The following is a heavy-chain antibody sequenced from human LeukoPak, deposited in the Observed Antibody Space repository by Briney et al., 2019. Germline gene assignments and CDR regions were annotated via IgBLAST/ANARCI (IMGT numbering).Heavy chain of an antibody. V-gene: IGHV3-23*01. CDR3: AKVSLVVAATPAWFDP. D-gene: IGHD2-15*01. CDR1: GFTFSSYA. CDR2: ISGSGGST. Sequence: PGGSLRLSCAASGFTFSSYAMSWVRQAPGKGLEWVSAISGSGGSTYYADSVKGRFTISGDNSKNTLYLQMNSLRAEDTAVYYCAKVSLVVAATPAWFDPWGQGTLVTVSS. J-gene: IGHJ5*02.